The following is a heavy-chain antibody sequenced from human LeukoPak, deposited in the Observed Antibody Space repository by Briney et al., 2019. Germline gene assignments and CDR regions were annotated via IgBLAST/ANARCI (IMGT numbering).Heavy chain of an antibody. Sequence: PGGSLRLSCAASGFTFSSYSMNWVRQAPGKGLEWVSSISSSSSYIYYADSVKGRFTISRDNSKNTLYLQMNSLRAEDTAVYYCAKDRRAVAATFDYWGQGTLVTVSS. D-gene: IGHD6-19*01. CDR1: GFTFSSYS. CDR2: ISSSSSYI. V-gene: IGHV3-21*04. J-gene: IGHJ4*02. CDR3: AKDRRAVAATFDY.